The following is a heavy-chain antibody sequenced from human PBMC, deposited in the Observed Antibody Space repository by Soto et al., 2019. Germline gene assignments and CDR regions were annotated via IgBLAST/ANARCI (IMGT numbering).Heavy chain of an antibody. CDR3: ARVRIVLVPTASDFYYYMDV. CDR2: MNPNSGNT. CDR1: GYTFTSYD. D-gene: IGHD2-2*01. V-gene: IGHV1-8*01. Sequence: ASVKVSCKTSGYTFTSYDINWVRQATGQGLEWMGWMNPNSGNTGYAQKFQGRVTMTRDTSISTAYVELSSLRSEDTAVYYCARVRIVLVPTASDFYYYMDVWGKGTTVTVFS. J-gene: IGHJ6*03.